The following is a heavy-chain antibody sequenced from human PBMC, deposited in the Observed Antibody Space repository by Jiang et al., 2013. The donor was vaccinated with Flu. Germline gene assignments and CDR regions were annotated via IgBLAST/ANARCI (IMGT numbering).Heavy chain of an antibody. D-gene: IGHD4-17*01. CDR2: IIPIFGTA. J-gene: IGHJ6*02. CDR1: GGTFSSYA. V-gene: IGHV1-69*01. CDR3: ARGDYGDYVTYYYYYGMDV. Sequence: SGAEVKKPGSSVKVSCKASGGTFSSYAISWVRQAPGQGLEWMGGIIPIFGTANYAQKFQGRVTITADESTSTAYMELSSLRSEDTAVYYCARGDYGDYVTYYYYYGMDVWGQGTTVTVSS.